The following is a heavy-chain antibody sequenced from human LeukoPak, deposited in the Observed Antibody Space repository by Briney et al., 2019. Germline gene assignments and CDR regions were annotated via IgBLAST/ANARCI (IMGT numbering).Heavy chain of an antibody. CDR1: GGSISSYY. J-gene: IGHJ5*02. D-gene: IGHD3-3*01. CDR3: AREGAIFGVAKYNWFDP. V-gene: IGHV4-59*01. CDR2: IYYSGST. Sequence: PSETLSLTCTVSGGSISSYYWSWIRQPPGKGLEWIGYIYYSGSTNYNPSLKSRVTISVDTSKNQFSLKLSSVTAADTAVYYCAREGAIFGVAKYNWFDPWGQGTLVTVSS.